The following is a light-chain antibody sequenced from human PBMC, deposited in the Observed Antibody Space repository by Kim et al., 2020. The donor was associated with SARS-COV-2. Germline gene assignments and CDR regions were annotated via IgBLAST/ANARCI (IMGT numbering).Light chain of an antibody. V-gene: IGKV4-1*01. Sequence: RATINCKSRQSVLYSSNNKNYLAWYQQKPGQPPKLLIYWAATRESGVPDRFSGSGSGTDFTLTISSLQAEDVAVYYCQQYYSTLYTFGQGTKLEI. CDR1: QSVLYSSNNKNY. CDR3: QQYYSTLYT. J-gene: IGKJ2*01. CDR2: WAA.